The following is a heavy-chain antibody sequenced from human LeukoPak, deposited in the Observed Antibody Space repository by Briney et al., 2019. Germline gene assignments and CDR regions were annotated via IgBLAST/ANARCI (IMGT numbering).Heavy chain of an antibody. CDR3: AAYNSAFDY. CDR1: GFTFSSYN. CDR2: ISRSSSYI. D-gene: IGHD1-20*01. J-gene: IGHJ4*02. V-gene: IGHV3-21*01. Sequence: GGSLRLSCAASGFTFSSYNMNSVRQAPGKGLEWVSFISRSSSYIYYIDSVKGRFTISRDNAKNSRYLQMNSLRAEDTAVYYGAAYNSAFDYCGQGTLVTVSS.